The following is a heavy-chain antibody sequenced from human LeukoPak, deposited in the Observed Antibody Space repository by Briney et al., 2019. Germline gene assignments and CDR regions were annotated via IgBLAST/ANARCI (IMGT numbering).Heavy chain of an antibody. V-gene: IGHV4-39*01. Sequence: SETLSLTCTVSGGSISGSSDYWGWIRQPPGKGLEWIGSIHYSGSTYYNPSLKSRVTMSVDTSKKQCSLRPSSVTAADTAVYYCARNIRYSSGLNWFDPWGQGTLVTVSS. CDR1: GGSISGSSDY. CDR3: ARNIRYSSGLNWFDP. D-gene: IGHD6-19*01. CDR2: IHYSGST. J-gene: IGHJ5*02.